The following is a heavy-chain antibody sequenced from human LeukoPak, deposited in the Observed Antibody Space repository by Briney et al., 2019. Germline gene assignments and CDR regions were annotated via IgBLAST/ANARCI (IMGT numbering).Heavy chain of an antibody. V-gene: IGHV4-39*07. J-gene: IGHJ4*02. D-gene: IGHD5-18*01. CDR2: IYYSGST. Sequence: SETLSLTCTVSGGSISSSSYYWGWIRQPPGKGLEWIGSIYYSGSTYYNPSLKSRVTISVDTSKNQFSLKLSSVTAADTAVYYCARATYSYGHPYYFDYWGQGTLVTVSS. CDR1: GGSISSSSYY. CDR3: ARATYSYGHPYYFDY.